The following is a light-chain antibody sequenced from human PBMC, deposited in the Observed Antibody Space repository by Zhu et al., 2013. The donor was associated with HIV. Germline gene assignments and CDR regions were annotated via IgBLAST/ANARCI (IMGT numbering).Light chain of an antibody. CDR1: SSNIGRNA. CDR3: AAWDDSLNGLV. J-gene: IGLJ2*01. V-gene: IGLV1-44*01. Sequence: QSVVTQPPSASGTPGQRVTISCSGSSSNIGRNAVNWYQQFPGAAPNLLMYSTDQRPSGVPDRFSGSKSGTSASLAISGLQSEDEADYYCAAWDDSLNGLVFGGGTKLTVL. CDR2: STD.